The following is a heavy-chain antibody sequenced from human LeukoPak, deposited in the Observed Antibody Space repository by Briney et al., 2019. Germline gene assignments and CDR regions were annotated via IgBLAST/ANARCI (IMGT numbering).Heavy chain of an antibody. CDR1: GGSISSYY. J-gene: IGHJ4*02. V-gene: IGHV4-59*01. CDR2: IYYSGST. CDR3: ARDGEGYHFDY. D-gene: IGHD3-10*01. Sequence: TPSETLSLTCTVSGGSISSYYWSWIRQPPGKGLEWIGYIYYSGSTNYNPSLKSRVTISVDTSKNQFSLKLSSVTAADTAVYYCARDGEGYHFDYWGQGTLVTVSS.